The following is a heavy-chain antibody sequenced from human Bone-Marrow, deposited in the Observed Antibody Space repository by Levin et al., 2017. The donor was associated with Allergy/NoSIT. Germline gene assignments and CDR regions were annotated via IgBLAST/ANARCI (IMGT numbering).Heavy chain of an antibody. CDR2: IYHSGST. D-gene: IGHD2-15*01. V-gene: IGHV4-4*02. J-gene: IGHJ2*01. CDR3: ARDEGSRYCSGGSCYGAGYFDL. Sequence: PSETLSLTCAVSGGSISSSNWWSWVRQPPGKGLEWIGEIYHSGSTNYNPSLKSRVTISVDKSKNQFSLKLSSVTAADTAVYYCARDEGSRYCSGGSCYGAGYFDLWGRGTLVTVSS. CDR1: GGSISSSNW.